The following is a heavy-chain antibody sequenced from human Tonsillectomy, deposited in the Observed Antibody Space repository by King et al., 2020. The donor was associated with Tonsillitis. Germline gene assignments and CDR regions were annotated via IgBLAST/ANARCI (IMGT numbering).Heavy chain of an antibody. Sequence: VQLQESGPGLVKPSQTLSLTCTVSGGSISSGGYYWSWIRQPPGKGLEWIGYIYYSGSTYYNPSLKSRFTISVNTSKNQFSLKLSSVTAADTAVYYCARTAHYYDSSGYSSFYFDYWGQGTLVTVSS. J-gene: IGHJ4*02. CDR1: GGSISSGGYY. D-gene: IGHD3-22*01. CDR3: ARTAHYYDSSGYSSFYFDY. CDR2: IYYSGST. V-gene: IGHV4-31*03.